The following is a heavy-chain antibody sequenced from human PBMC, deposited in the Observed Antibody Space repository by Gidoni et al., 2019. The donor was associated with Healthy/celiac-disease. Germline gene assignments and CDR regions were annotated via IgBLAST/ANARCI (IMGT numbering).Heavy chain of an antibody. CDR3: ARDLIDFLTGYYNPGGFDY. J-gene: IGHJ4*02. Sequence: EVQLVESGGGLVQPGGSLRLSCAASGFTFSSYWMSWVRQAPGKGLEWVANIKQDGSEKYYVDSVKGRFTISRDNAKNSLYLQMNSLRAEDTAVYYCARDLIDFLTGYYNPGGFDYWGQGTLVTVSS. D-gene: IGHD3-9*01. CDR2: IKQDGSEK. CDR1: GFTFSSYW. V-gene: IGHV3-7*05.